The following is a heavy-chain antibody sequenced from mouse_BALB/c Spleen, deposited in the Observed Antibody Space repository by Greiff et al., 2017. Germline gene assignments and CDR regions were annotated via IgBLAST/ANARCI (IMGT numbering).Heavy chain of an antibody. V-gene: IGHV2-9*02. J-gene: IGHJ1*01. CDR3: ARDGTTGSVWYFDV. CDR1: GFSLTSYS. Sequence: VKLVESGPGLVAPSQSLSITCTVSGFSLTSYSVHWVRQPPGKGLEWLGVIWAGGSTNYNSALMSRLSISKDNSKSQVFLKMNSLQTDDTAMYYCARDGTTGSVWYFDVWGAGTTVTVSS. D-gene: IGHD1-1*01. CDR2: IWAGGST.